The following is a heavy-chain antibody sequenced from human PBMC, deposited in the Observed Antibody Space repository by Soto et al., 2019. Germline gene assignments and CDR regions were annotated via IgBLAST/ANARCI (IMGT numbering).Heavy chain of an antibody. Sequence: ASVKVCCKASGYTFTSCGISWVRQAPGQGPEWMGWISAYNGNTNYAQKLQGRVTMTTDTSTSTAYMELRSLRSDDTAVYYCARDRGEEVFDYWGQGTLVTVSS. J-gene: IGHJ4*02. D-gene: IGHD2-21*01. V-gene: IGHV1-18*01. CDR3: ARDRGEEVFDY. CDR1: GYTFTSCG. CDR2: ISAYNGNT.